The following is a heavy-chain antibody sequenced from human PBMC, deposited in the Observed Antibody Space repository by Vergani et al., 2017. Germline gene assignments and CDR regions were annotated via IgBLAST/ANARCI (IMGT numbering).Heavy chain of an antibody. CDR1: GGTFSSYA. Sequence: QVQLVQSGAEVKKPGSSVKVSCKASGGTFSSYAISWVRQAPGQGLEWMGRIIPILGIANYAQKFQGRVTITADKATSTAYMELSSLRSEDTAVYYCARVGAAAGPNRDYWGQGTLGTVSS. CDR3: ARVGAAAGPNRDY. CDR2: IIPILGIA. J-gene: IGHJ4*02. D-gene: IGHD6-13*01. V-gene: IGHV1-69*04.